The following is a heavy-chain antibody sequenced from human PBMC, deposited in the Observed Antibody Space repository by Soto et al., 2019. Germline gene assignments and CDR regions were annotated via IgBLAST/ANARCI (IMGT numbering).Heavy chain of an antibody. CDR2: IYFGGST. Sequence: QVQLQESGPGLVKPSETLSLACNVSGGSFGNYYWSWIRQPPGKGLDGIGYIYFGGSTNYNPSLKSRATISIDTSKHQLALRLSSVTAADSAVYYCATGLFVPDNYFYYGVDVWGHGTAVTISS. CDR3: ATGLFVPDNYFYYGVDV. V-gene: IGHV4-59*01. D-gene: IGHD2-21*01. J-gene: IGHJ6*02. CDR1: GGSFGNYY.